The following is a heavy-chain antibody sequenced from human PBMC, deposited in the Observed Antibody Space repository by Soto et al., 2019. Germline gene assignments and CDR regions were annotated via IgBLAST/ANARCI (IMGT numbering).Heavy chain of an antibody. CDR1: GYSFTSYC. D-gene: IGHD2-15*01. CDR3: ARGPDEYCSGGSCYYNWFDP. V-gene: IGHV5-51*01. CDR2: IYPGDSDT. Sequence: PGESLKISCKGSGYSFTSYCIGRVRQMPGKGLEWMGIIYPGDSDTRYSPSFQGQVTISADKSISTAYLQWSSLKASDTAMYYCARGPDEYCSGGSCYYNWFDPWGQGTLVTVSS. J-gene: IGHJ5*02.